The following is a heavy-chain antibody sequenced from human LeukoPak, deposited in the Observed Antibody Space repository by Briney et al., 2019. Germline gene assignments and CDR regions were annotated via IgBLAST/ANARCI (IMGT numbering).Heavy chain of an antibody. Sequence: GGSLRLSCAASGFTFSSYAMSWVRQAPGKGLEWVSAISSSGGSTYYADSVKGRFTISRDNSKNTLYLQMNSLRAEDTAVYYCAKPVGSGGFNWFDPWGQGTLVTVSS. D-gene: IGHD2-15*01. CDR3: AKPVGSGGFNWFDP. CDR2: ISSSGGST. CDR1: GFTFSSYA. J-gene: IGHJ5*02. V-gene: IGHV3-23*01.